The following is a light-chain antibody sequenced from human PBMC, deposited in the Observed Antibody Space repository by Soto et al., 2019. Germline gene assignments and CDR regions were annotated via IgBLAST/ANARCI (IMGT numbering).Light chain of an antibody. V-gene: IGKV1-5*01. J-gene: IGKJ1*01. CDR2: DAS. CDR3: QQSYSFRT. CDR1: QRISTY. Sequence: GDRVTITCRASQRISTYLAWYQQKPEKAPKLLIYDASSLESGVPSRFSGSGSGTDFTLIISSLQPDDFATYYCQQSYSFRTFGQGTQVEIK.